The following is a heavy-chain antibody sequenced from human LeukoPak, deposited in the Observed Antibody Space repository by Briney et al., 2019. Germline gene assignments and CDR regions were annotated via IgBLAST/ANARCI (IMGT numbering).Heavy chain of an antibody. V-gene: IGHV3-30*02. Sequence: GGSLRLSCAASGFIFSSYGMHWVRQAPGKGLEWVAFIRNDGSNKYYADSVKGRFTISRDNSKNTLYLQMNSLRAEDTAVYYCAKDYYDSSGYYPLTYYYYYMDVWGKGTTVTVSS. CDR3: AKDYYDSSGYYPLTYYYYYMDV. J-gene: IGHJ6*03. CDR1: GFIFSSYG. CDR2: IRNDGSNK. D-gene: IGHD3-22*01.